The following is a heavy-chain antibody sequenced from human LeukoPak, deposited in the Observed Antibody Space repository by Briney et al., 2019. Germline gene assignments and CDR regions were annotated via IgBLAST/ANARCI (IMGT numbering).Heavy chain of an antibody. CDR3: AAGSTAMVSLFDY. CDR1: GGSISSSY. J-gene: IGHJ4*02. V-gene: IGHV4-59*08. Sequence: PSETLSLTCTVSGGSISSSYWSWIRQPPGKGLEWIGYIYYSGSTDYNPSLKSRVTISVDTSKNQFSLKLSSVTAADTAVYYCAAGSTAMVSLFDYWGQGTLVTVSS. D-gene: IGHD5-18*01. CDR2: IYYSGST.